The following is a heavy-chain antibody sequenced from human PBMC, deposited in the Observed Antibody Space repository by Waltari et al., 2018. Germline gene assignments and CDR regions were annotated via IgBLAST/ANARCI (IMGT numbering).Heavy chain of an antibody. J-gene: IGHJ4*02. V-gene: IGHV3-23*04. Sequence: QLVESGGGLVQPGGSLRLSCAASGFTFNSYAMTWVRQAPGNGREGVSGISGNTGRTYYADSVKGRFTISRDNSKHTLYLQMNSLRAEDTAVYYCAKDHGFSGNDYPTYLDYWGQGTSVTVSS. CDR3: AKDHGFSGNDYPTYLDY. CDR1: GFTFNSYA. D-gene: IGHD5-12*01. CDR2: ISGNTGRT.